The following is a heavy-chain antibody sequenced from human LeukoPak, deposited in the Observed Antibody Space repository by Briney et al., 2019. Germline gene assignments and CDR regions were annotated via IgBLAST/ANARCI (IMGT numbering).Heavy chain of an antibody. V-gene: IGHV4-30-2*01. CDR1: GGSISSGGYS. D-gene: IGHD6-19*01. CDR3: ARARSSGWYFDFDY. CDR2: IYHSGST. J-gene: IGHJ4*02. Sequence: PSETLSLTCAVSGGSISSGGYSWGWLRQPPGTGREGIGYIYHSGSTYYNPSLKSRVTISVDRSKNQFSLKLSSVTAADTAVYYCARARSSGWYFDFDYWGQGTLVTVSS.